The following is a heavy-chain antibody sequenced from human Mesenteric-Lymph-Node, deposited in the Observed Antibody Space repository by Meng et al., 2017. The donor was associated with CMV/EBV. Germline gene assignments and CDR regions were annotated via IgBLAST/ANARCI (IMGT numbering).Heavy chain of an antibody. J-gene: IGHJ4*02. CDR2: ISSSGGST. V-gene: IGHV3-23*01. CDR3: ATQYGSGNYYKADFDY. CDR1: FTFSSYA. Sequence: FTFSSYAMSWVRQAPGKGLEWVSAISSSGGSTYYADSVKGRFTISRDNSKNAVYLQMNSLRAEDTALYYCATQYGSGNYYKADFDYWGQGTLVTVSS. D-gene: IGHD3-10*01.